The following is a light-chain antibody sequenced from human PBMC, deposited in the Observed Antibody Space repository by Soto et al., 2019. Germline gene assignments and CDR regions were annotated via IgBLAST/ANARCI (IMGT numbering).Light chain of an antibody. CDR2: AAS. CDR1: QGISSW. V-gene: IGKV1-12*01. J-gene: IGKJ5*01. Sequence: DIQMTQSPSSVSASVGGRVTITCRASQGISSWLAWYQQKPGKSPKLLIYAASTLERGIPSRFSGRGSGTHFILTINNLQPEEFATYYCQQFNSLFAQGTRLEIK. CDR3: QQFNSL.